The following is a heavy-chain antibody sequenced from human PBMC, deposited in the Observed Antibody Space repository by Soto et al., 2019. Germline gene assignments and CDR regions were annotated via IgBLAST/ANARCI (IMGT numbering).Heavy chain of an antibody. Sequence: GGSLRLSCSVSGFTFSAYWTHWVRQVPGKGLTWVSRISDDGSTATYADSVKGRFVISRDNAKNSLYLEMNTLRADDSGLYYCARGPRVSSTGTGAHWGRGTMVTVYS. CDR3: ARGPRVSSTGTGAH. CDR1: GFTFSAYW. D-gene: IGHD1-1*01. CDR2: ISDDGSTA. V-gene: IGHV3-74*01. J-gene: IGHJ4*02.